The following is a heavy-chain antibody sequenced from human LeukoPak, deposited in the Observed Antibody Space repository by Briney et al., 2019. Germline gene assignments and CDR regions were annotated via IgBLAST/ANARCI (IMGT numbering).Heavy chain of an antibody. J-gene: IGHJ6*02. Sequence: ETLSLTCTVSGGSISSYYWSWVRQAPGKGLEWVSVIYSGGSTYYADSVKGRFTISRDNSKNTLYLQMNSLRAEDTAVYYCAKATQSGPQHYGMDVWGQGTTVTVSS. V-gene: IGHV3-66*02. CDR1: GGSISSYY. CDR2: IYSGGST. CDR3: AKATQSGPQHYGMDV. D-gene: IGHD1-26*01.